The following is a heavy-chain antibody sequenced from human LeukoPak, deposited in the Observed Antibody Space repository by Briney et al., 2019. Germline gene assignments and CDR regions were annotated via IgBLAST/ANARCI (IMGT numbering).Heavy chain of an antibody. J-gene: IGHJ4*02. CDR2: IKPDGSDT. V-gene: IGHV3-74*01. Sequence: PGGSLRLACGAYGFTFTTHWIHWVRQAPGKGLVWVSRIKPDGSDTNYADSVKGRFTISRDNAKNTVYLQMNSLRAEDTAVYYCARGKYGGYFIDYWGQGTLVTVSS. D-gene: IGHD5-12*01. CDR1: GFTFTTHW. CDR3: ARGKYGGYFIDY.